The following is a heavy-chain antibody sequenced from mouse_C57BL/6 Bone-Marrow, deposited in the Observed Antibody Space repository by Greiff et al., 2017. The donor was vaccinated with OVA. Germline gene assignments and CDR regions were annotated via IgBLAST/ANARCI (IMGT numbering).Heavy chain of an antibody. CDR3: AHYGSSYAWFAY. V-gene: IGHV1-76*01. CDR1: GYTFTDYY. CDR2: IYPGSGNT. J-gene: IGHJ3*01. Sequence: VQLQQSGAELVRPGASVKLSCKASGYTFTDYYINWVKQRPGQGLEWIARIYPGSGNTYYNEKFKGKATLTAEKSSSTAYMQLSSLTSEDSAVYYCAHYGSSYAWFAYWGQGTLVTVSA. D-gene: IGHD1-1*01.